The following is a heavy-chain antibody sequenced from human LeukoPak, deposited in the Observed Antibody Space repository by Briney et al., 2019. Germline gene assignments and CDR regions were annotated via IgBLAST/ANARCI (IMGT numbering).Heavy chain of an antibody. CDR3: ARGGTGDWFDP. V-gene: IGHV4-30-4*08. D-gene: IGHD3-10*01. J-gene: IGHJ5*02. Sequence: PSETLSLTCTVSSGSISSGAYYWSWIRQPPGKGLEWIGHIYNSGSTYYNPSLKSRVTISVDTSKNQFSLKLSSVTAADTAVYYCARGGTGDWFDPWGQGTLVTVSS. CDR1: SGSISSGAYY. CDR2: IYNSGST.